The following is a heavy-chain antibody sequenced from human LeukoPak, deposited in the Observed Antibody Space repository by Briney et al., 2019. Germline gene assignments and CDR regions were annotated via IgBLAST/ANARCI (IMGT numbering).Heavy chain of an antibody. Sequence: PGGSLRLSCAASGFTFSSYSMNWVRQAPGKGLEWVSSISSSSSYIYYADSVKGRFTISRDNAKNSLYLQMNSLRADDTAVYYCARIAGLMVRDDWFDPWGQGTLVTVSS. CDR2: ISSSSSYI. D-gene: IGHD3-10*01. J-gene: IGHJ5*02. CDR3: ARIAGLMVRDDWFDP. CDR1: GFTFSSYS. V-gene: IGHV3-21*04.